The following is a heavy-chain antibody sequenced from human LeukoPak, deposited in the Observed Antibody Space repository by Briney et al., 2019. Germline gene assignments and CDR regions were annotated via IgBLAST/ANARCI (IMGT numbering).Heavy chain of an antibody. CDR3: ARGPEMATPECGY. V-gene: IGHV1-2*02. CDR2: INPNSGGT. D-gene: IGHD5-24*01. CDR1: GYTFTGYY. Sequence: GASVKVSCKASGYTFTGYYMHWVRQAPGQGLEWMGWINPNSGGTNYAQKFQGRVTMTRDTSISTAYMELSRLRSDDTAVYYCARGPEMATPECGYWGQGTLVTVSS. J-gene: IGHJ4*02.